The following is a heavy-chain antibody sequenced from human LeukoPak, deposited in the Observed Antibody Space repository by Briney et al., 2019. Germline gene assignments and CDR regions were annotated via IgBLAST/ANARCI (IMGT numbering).Heavy chain of an antibody. D-gene: IGHD2-2*01. J-gene: IGHJ5*02. Sequence: SETLSLTCAVSGGSINNYWSWIRQPAGKGLEWIGRVFTSGSTNYNPPLKSRITVSIDTAKNQFSLNMYSVTAADTAVYYCARDPRWLTPDCTSTSCYENYFDPWGQGTLVTVSS. CDR1: GGSINNY. CDR3: ARDPRWLTPDCTSTSCYENYFDP. CDR2: VFTSGST. V-gene: IGHV4-4*07.